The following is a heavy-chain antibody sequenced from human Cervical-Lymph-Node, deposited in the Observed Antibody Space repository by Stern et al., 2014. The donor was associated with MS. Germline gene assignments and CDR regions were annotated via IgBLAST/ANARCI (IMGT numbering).Heavy chain of an antibody. J-gene: IGHJ4*02. CDR3: ARSQDPGSGYDFDY. D-gene: IGHD5-12*01. V-gene: IGHV2-70*04. Sequence: QVTLKESGPALVKPTQTLTLTCTFSGFPLSTSGMRVGWLRQPPGKALEWLARIDWDDDKFYSTSLKPRLTISKDTSKNQVLLTMTNMDPVDTATYYCARSQDPGSGYDFDYWGQGTLVTVSS. CDR1: GFPLSTSGMR. CDR2: IDWDDDK.